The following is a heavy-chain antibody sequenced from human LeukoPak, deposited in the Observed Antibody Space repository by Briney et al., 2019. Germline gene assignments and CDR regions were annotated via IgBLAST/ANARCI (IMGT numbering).Heavy chain of an antibody. Sequence: SETLSLTCTVSGGSISSSSYYWGWLRQPPGKGREWIGSIYYSGSTYYNPSLKSRVTISVDTSKNQFSLKLSSVTAADTAVYYCARDPGDYEPNWGQGTLVTVSS. J-gene: IGHJ4*02. V-gene: IGHV4-39*07. CDR3: ARDPGDYEPN. D-gene: IGHD4-17*01. CDR1: GGSISSSSYY. CDR2: IYYSGST.